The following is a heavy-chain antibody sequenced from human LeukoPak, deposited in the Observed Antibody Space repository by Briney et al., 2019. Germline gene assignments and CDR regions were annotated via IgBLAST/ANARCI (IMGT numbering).Heavy chain of an antibody. Sequence: GESLQIFCDASGYSFTSFWIAWVRQVPGKGLDLMGIIYPGDSDTKYSPSFEGQVTISADKSTSTAYLQWSGLKASDTAMYYCARQPTQGRRYGMDVWGQGTTVIVSS. CDR1: GYSFTSFW. J-gene: IGHJ6*02. CDR3: ARQPTQGRRYGMDV. V-gene: IGHV5-51*01. CDR2: IYPGDSDT.